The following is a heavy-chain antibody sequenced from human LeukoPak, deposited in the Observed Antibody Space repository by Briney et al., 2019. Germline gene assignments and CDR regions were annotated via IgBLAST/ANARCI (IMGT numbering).Heavy chain of an antibody. Sequence: GGSLRLSCAASGFTFSNAWMSWVRQAPGKGLEWVGRIKSKTDGGTTDYAAPVKGRFTISRDDSKNTLYLQMNSLKTEDTAVYYCTTEVGSYYYGSGSPGNFDYWGQGTLVTVSS. CDR2: IKSKTDGGTT. J-gene: IGHJ4*02. CDR3: TTEVGSYYYGSGSPGNFDY. V-gene: IGHV3-15*01. D-gene: IGHD3-10*01. CDR1: GFTFSNAW.